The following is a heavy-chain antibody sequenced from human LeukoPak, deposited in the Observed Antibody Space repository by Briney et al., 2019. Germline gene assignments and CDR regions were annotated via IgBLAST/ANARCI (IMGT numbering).Heavy chain of an antibody. CDR1: GYTFTSYD. CDR2: MNPNSGNT. J-gene: IGHJ4*02. V-gene: IGHV1-8*01. D-gene: IGHD3-9*01. Sequence: GASVKVSCKASGYTFTSYDINWVRQATGQGLEWMGWMNPNSGNTGYAQKFQGRVTMTRNTSISTAYMELSSLRSEDTAVYCCARGGNPYYDILTGYYSSYYFDYWGQGTLVTVSS. CDR3: ARGGNPYYDILTGYYSSYYFDY.